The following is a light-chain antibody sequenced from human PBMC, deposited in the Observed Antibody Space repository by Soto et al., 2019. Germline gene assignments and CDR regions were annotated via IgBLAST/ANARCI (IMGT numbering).Light chain of an antibody. Sequence: DIQMTQSPSSLSASVGDRVTITCQASQDIKNYLNWYQQKPGKAPNLLIFDASNLKTGVPSRFSGGGSGTHFTFTISILQPEDVATYYCQQYDHLPPLSFGGGTKVEIK. CDR2: DAS. CDR3: QQYDHLPPLS. J-gene: IGKJ4*01. V-gene: IGKV1-33*01. CDR1: QDIKNY.